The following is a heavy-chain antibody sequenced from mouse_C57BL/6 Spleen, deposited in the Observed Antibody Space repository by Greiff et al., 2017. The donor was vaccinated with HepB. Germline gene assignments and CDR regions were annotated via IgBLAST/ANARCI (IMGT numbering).Heavy chain of an antibody. CDR2: IYPGDGDT. CDR3: ARNPYNYYGLDY. Sequence: VQLQQSAPELVKPGASVKISCKASGYAFSSSWMNWVKQRPGKGLEWIGRIYPGDGDTNYNGKFKGKATLTADKSSSTAYMQLSSLTSEDSAVYFCARNPYNYYGLDYWGQGTTLTVSS. D-gene: IGHD1-1*01. J-gene: IGHJ2*01. CDR1: GYAFSSSW. V-gene: IGHV1-82*01.